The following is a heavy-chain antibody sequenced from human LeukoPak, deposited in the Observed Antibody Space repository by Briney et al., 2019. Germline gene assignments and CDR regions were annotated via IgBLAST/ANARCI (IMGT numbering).Heavy chain of an antibody. CDR1: NYSISSGYY. D-gene: IGHD3-9*01. V-gene: IGHV4-38-2*02. J-gene: IGHJ5*02. Sequence: SETLSLTCSVSNYSISSGYYWGWIRQPPGKGLEWIASIFHSGNDYYNPSLMSRVTVSLDTSKNQFSLKLRSVTAADTAVYYCARLTGYSSESWFDPWGQGTLVTVSS. CDR2: IFHSGND. CDR3: ARLTGYSSESWFDP.